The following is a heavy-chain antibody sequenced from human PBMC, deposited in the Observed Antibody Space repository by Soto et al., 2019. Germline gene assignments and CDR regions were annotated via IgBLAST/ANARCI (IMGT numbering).Heavy chain of an antibody. CDR1: GGSFSGYY. D-gene: IGHD3-9*01. CDR3: ARGQRYFDWLLWDFDY. J-gene: IGHJ4*02. CDR2: INHSGST. V-gene: IGHV4-34*01. Sequence: QVQLQQWGAGLLKPSETLSLTCAVYGGSFSGYYWSWIRQPPGKGLEWIGEINHSGSTNYNPSLKSRVTISVDTSKNQFSLKLSSVTAADTAAYYCARGQRYFDWLLWDFDYWGQGTLVTVSS.